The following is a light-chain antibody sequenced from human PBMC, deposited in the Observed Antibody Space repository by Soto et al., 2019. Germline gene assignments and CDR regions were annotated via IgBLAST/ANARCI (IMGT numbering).Light chain of an antibody. CDR2: ATS. V-gene: IGKV3-15*01. CDR3: QQYSELPLT. CDR1: QRVSSK. J-gene: IGKJ4*01. Sequence: EIVMTQSPATLSVSPGERATLSCRASQRVSSKLAWFQQQPGRAPRLLIYATSARATGIPARFSGSGSGTEFTLTISSLQSEDSALYYCQQYSELPLTFGGGTRVEIK.